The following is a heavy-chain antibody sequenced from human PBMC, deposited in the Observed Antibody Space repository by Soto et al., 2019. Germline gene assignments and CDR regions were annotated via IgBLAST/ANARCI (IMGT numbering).Heavy chain of an antibody. D-gene: IGHD3-22*01. CDR3: VTDRETFLYYFDTSRYNNFDY. CDR2: VKSDGTTA. CDR1: GFAFTSYW. Sequence: GGSLRLSCEASGFAFTSYWMHWVRQAPGKGLVWVAGVKSDGTTATYADSVRGRFTISRDNAKNTLYLQMNSLSAEDTAVYYCVTDRETFLYYFDTSRYNNFDYWGQGTLLTVS. J-gene: IGHJ4*02. V-gene: IGHV3-74*01.